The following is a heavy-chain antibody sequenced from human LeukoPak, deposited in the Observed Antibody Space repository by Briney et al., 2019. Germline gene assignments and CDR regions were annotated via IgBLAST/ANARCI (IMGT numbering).Heavy chain of an antibody. Sequence: GGSLRLSCAASGCTFSSYAMSWVRQAPGKGLEWVSSISSSSSYIYYADSVKGRFTISRDNAKNSLYLQMNSLRAEDTAVYYCARGLETTVTPDAFDIWGQGTMVTVSS. CDR2: ISSSSSYI. CDR3: ARGLETTVTPDAFDI. V-gene: IGHV3-21*01. J-gene: IGHJ3*02. CDR1: GCTFSSYA. D-gene: IGHD4-17*01.